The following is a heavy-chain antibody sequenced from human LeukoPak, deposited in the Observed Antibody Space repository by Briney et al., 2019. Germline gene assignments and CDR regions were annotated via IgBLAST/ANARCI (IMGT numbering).Heavy chain of an antibody. J-gene: IGHJ4*02. CDR3: ARRGLGYYFDY. CDR1: GGSFSGYY. V-gene: IGHV4-34*01. Sequence: SETLSLTCGVYGGSFSGYYWSWIRQPPGKGLEWIGEINPRGSTNYNPSLKSRVTLSADTSKNQFSLTLNSVTAADTAVYYCARRGLGYYFDYWGQGTLVTVSS. CDR2: INPRGST. D-gene: IGHD5-24*01.